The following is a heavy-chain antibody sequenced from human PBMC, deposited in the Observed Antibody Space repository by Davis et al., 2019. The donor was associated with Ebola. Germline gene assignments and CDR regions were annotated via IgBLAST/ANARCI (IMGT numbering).Heavy chain of an antibody. J-gene: IGHJ4*02. V-gene: IGHV4-4*07. D-gene: IGHD6-19*01. CDR2: IYTSGST. CDR3: ASYKSRSSGWYDY. CDR1: GGSISSYY. Sequence: PGGSLRLSCTVSGGSISSYYWSWIRQPAGKGLEWIGRIYTSGSTNYNPSLKSRVTMSVDTSKNQFSLKLSSVTAADTAVYYCASYKSRSSGWYDYWGQGTLVTVSS.